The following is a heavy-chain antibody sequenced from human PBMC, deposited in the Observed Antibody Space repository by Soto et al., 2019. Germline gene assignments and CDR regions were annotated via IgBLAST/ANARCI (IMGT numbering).Heavy chain of an antibody. J-gene: IGHJ6*02. CDR1: GFTFSNYA. CDR2: ISYDGSNK. CDR3: ARNWNYEGYGMDV. Sequence: QVQLVESGGGVVQPGRSLRLSCAASGFTFSNYAMHWVRQAPGKGLEWVAVISYDGSNKYYADSVKGRFTISRDNSKNTLYLQMTSLRAEDTAVYYCARNWNYEGYGMDVCGQGTTVTVSS. D-gene: IGHD1-7*01. V-gene: IGHV3-30-3*01.